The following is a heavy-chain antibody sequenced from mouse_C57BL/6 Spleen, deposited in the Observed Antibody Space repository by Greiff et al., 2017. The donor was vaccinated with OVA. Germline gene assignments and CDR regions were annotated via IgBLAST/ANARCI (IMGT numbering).Heavy chain of an antibody. CDR1: GYTFTSYW. J-gene: IGHJ3*01. CDR2: IDPSDSYT. CDR3: ARGGLLRTWFAY. Sequence: VQLQQSGAELVKPGASVKLSCKASGYTFTSYWMQWVKQRPGQGLEWIGEIDPSDSYTNYNQKFKGKATLTVDTSSSTAYMQLSSLTSEDSAVYYCARGGLLRTWFAYWGQGTLVTVSA. D-gene: IGHD1-1*01. V-gene: IGHV1-50*01.